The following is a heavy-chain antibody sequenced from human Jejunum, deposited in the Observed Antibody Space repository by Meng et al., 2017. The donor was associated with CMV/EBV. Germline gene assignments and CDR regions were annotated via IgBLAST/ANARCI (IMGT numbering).Heavy chain of an antibody. CDR1: TFNGDS. Sequence: TFNGDSMSWVRQAPGKGLEWVSSISSGSNPIYYADSVKGRFTISRDNAKNSLYLQMNRLRAEDTALYYCAREPAVYAPPDYYGMDVWGQGTTVTVSS. J-gene: IGHJ6*02. CDR2: ISSGSNPI. V-gene: IGHV3-21*01. D-gene: IGHD2-8*01. CDR3: AREPAVYAPPDYYGMDV.